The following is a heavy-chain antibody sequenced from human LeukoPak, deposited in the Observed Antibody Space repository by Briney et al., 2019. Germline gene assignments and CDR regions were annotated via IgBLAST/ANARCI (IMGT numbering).Heavy chain of an antibody. V-gene: IGHV3-48*03. Sequence: GGSLRLSCAASGFTFSSYEMHWVRQAPGKGLEWVSYISSSGSTKYYADSVKGRFPISRDNAKNSLYLQMNSLRAEDTAVYYCARDGGYSYGKKGCFEKWGQGTLVTVSS. D-gene: IGHD5-18*01. J-gene: IGHJ4*02. CDR1: GFTFSSYE. CDR3: ARDGGYSYGKKGCFEK. CDR2: ISSSGSTK.